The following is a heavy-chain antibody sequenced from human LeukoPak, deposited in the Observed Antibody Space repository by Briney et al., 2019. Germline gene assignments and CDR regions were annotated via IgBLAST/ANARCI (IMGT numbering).Heavy chain of an antibody. CDR3: AREGSSNGFYYFDF. CDR1: GFTFNTYA. D-gene: IGHD5-18*01. J-gene: IGHJ4*02. CDR2: ISGRDGGT. Sequence: GGSLRLSCAASGFTFNTYAMSWVRQAPGKGLEWVSGISGRDGGTYYADSVKGRFTISRDNSKNTLYLHMNSLRAEDTAVYYCAREGSSNGFYYFDFWGQGTLVTVSS. V-gene: IGHV3-23*01.